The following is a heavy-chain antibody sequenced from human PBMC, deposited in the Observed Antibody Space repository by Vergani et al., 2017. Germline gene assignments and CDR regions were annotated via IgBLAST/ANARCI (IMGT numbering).Heavy chain of an antibody. J-gene: IGHJ6*02. CDR2: IKSTFDRGTT. Sequence: EVQLVESGGGIVKPGGSLRLSCVASGFSFRNAWMNWVRRTPGKGLEWVGRIKSTFDRGTTDSAAAVKGRFTISRDDSKNTLFLQMNGLKTEDIGVYDCTTGPRYGGDGSCYWGEDHHYCGMDVWGQGTTVTVSS. D-gene: IGHD2-21*01. V-gene: IGHV3-15*07. CDR3: TTGPRYGGDGSCYWGEDHHYCGMDV. CDR1: GFSFRNAW.